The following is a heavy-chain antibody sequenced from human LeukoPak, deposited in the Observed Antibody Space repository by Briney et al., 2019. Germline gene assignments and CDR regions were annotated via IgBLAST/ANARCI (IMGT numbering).Heavy chain of an antibody. J-gene: IGHJ4*02. V-gene: IGHV3-23*01. Sequence: GGSLRLSCAASGFTFSSYGMSWVRQAPGKGLEWVSAISGSGGSTYYADSVKGRFTISRDNSKNTLYLQMNSLRAADTAVYYCAKRGSSSRTYYFDYWGQGTLVTVSS. CDR3: AKRGSSSRTYYFDY. CDR1: GFTFSSYG. CDR2: ISGSGGST. D-gene: IGHD6-13*01.